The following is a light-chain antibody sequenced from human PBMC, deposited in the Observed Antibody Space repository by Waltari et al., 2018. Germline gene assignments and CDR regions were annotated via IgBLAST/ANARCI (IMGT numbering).Light chain of an antibody. CDR1: QSVSSN. Sequence: EIVMTQSPATLSVSPGERATISCRASQSVSSNLAWDQQKPGQAPRRLIYGASTRATGIPARFSGSGSGTEFTLTISSLQSEDFAVYYCQQYNNWPPYTFGQGTKLEIQ. J-gene: IGKJ2*01. CDR2: GAS. V-gene: IGKV3-15*01. CDR3: QQYNNWPPYT.